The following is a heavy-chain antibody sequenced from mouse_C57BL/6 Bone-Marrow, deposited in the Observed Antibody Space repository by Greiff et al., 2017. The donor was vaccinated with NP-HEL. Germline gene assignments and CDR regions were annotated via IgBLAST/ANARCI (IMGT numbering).Heavy chain of an antibody. CDR1: GYAFSSSW. V-gene: IGHV1-82*01. Sequence: VKLQESGPELVKPGASVKISCKASGYAFSSSWMNWVKQRPGKGLEWIGRIYPGDGDTNYNGKFKGKATLTADKSSSTAYMQLSSLTSEDSAVYFCARPDSSGFTFAYWGQGTLVTVSA. CDR3: ARPDSSGFTFAY. J-gene: IGHJ3*01. CDR2: IYPGDGDT. D-gene: IGHD3-2*02.